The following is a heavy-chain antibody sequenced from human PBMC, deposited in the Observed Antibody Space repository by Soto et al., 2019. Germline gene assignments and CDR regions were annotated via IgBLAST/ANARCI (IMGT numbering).Heavy chain of an antibody. CDR3: AKDYRESNYYYYYMDV. J-gene: IGHJ6*03. CDR2: ISWNSGSI. Sequence: EVQLVESGGGLVQPGRSLRLSCAASGFTFDDYAMHWVRQAPGKGLEWVSGISWNSGSIGYADSVKGRVTISRDNAKNSLYLQMNSLRAEDTALYYCAKDYRESNYYYYYMDVWGKGTTVTVSS. CDR1: GFTFDDYA. V-gene: IGHV3-9*01. D-gene: IGHD3-10*01.